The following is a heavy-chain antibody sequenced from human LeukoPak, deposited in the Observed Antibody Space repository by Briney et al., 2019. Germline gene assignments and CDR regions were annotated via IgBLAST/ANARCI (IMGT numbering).Heavy chain of an antibody. V-gene: IGHV4-39*07. Sequence: SETLSLTCTVSGGSISSSSYYWGWIRQPPAKGLEWIGSIYYSGSTYYNPSLKSRVTISVDTSKNQFSLKLSSVTAADTAVYYCARGHSGWPPQPLDYWGQGTLVTVSS. CDR3: ARGHSGWPPQPLDY. J-gene: IGHJ4*02. CDR2: IYYSGST. D-gene: IGHD3-22*01. CDR1: GGSISSSSYY.